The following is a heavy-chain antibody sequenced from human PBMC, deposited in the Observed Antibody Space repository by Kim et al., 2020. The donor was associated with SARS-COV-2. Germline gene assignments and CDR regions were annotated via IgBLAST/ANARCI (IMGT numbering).Heavy chain of an antibody. CDR3: VKWDSSSQVYYYYGMDV. CDR2: ISSNGGST. D-gene: IGHD6-6*01. J-gene: IGHJ6*02. Sequence: GGSLRLSCSASGFTFSSYAMHWVRQAPGKGLEYVSAISSNGGSTYYADSVKGRFTISRDNSKNTLYLQMSSLRAEDTAVYYCVKWDSSSQVYYYYGMDVWGQGTTVTVSS. CDR1: GFTFSSYA. V-gene: IGHV3-64D*09.